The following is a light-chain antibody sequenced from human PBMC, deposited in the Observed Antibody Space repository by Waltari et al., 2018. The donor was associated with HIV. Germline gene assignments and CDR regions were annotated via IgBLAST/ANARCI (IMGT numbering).Light chain of an antibody. J-gene: IGLJ2*01. V-gene: IGLV2-14*01. Sequence: QSALTQPASVSGSPGQSITISCPGTSTDVGGYNYVSWYQQHPGKAPKLMIYEVSNRPSGVSNRFSGSKSGNTASLTISGLQAEDEADYYCSSYTSSSTLVFGGGNKLTVL. CDR2: EVS. CDR1: STDVGGYNY. CDR3: SSYTSSSTLV.